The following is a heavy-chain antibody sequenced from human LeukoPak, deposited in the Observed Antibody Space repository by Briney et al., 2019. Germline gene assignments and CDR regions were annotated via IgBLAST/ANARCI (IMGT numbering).Heavy chain of an antibody. D-gene: IGHD2-21*01. J-gene: IGHJ6*04. CDR1: GFTFSSHA. CDR2: VRDSGSTT. Sequence: PPGGSLRLSCAASGFTFSSHAMTWVRQAPGKGLEWVSAVRDSGSTTFYADSVKGRFAISRDNSRNTLFLQMNSLRADDTAVYYCARPGCGGNCYYRMDVWGKGTTVTVSS. CDR3: ARPGCGGNCYYRMDV. V-gene: IGHV3-23*01.